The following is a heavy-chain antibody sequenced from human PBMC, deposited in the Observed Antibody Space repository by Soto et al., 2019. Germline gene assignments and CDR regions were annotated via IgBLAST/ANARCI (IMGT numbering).Heavy chain of an antibody. CDR1: GGSISSGGYY. D-gene: IGHD4-17*01. Sequence: QVQLQESGPGLVKPSQTLSLTCTVSGGSISSGGYYWSWIRQHPGKGLEWIGYIYYSGSTYYNPSLKSRVTISVDTSKNQFSLKLSSVTAADMAVYYCARGGTTVTTGWFDPWGQGTLVTVSS. CDR2: IYYSGST. CDR3: ARGGTTVTTGWFDP. J-gene: IGHJ5*02. V-gene: IGHV4-31*03.